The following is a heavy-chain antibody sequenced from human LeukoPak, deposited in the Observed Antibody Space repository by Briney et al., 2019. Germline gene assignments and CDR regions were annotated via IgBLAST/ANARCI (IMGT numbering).Heavy chain of an antibody. CDR1: GFTFSNYN. J-gene: IGHJ4*02. Sequence: GGSLRLSCAASGFTFSNYNINWVRQAPGKGLEWVSFIGSSSSPIYYADSVKGRFTVSRDNAKNSLYLQMNSLRAEDTAVYYCARGDYFDDSASPVDYWGQGTLVTVSS. CDR2: IGSSSSPI. D-gene: IGHD2/OR15-2a*01. CDR3: ARGDYFDDSASPVDY. V-gene: IGHV3-48*01.